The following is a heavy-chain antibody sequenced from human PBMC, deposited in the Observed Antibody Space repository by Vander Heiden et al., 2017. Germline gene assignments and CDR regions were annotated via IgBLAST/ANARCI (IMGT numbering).Heavy chain of an antibody. CDR1: GGYISSSSYY. D-gene: IGHD6-6*01. Sequence: QLQLQESGPGLVKPSETLSLTCTVSGGYISSSSYYWGWIRQPPGKGLEWIGSIYYSGSTYYNPSLKSRVTISVDTSKNQFSLKLSSVTAADTAVYYCARDEYSSSSLDYWGQGTLVTVSS. V-gene: IGHV4-39*01. CDR3: ARDEYSSSSLDY. J-gene: IGHJ4*02. CDR2: IYYSGST.